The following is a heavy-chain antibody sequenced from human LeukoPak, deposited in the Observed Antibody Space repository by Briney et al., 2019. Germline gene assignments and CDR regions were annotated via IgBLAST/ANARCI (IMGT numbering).Heavy chain of an antibody. Sequence: SVKVSCKASGGTFSSYAISWVRQAPGQGLEWMGGIIPIFGTANYAQKFQGRVTVTADESTSTAYMELSSLRSEDTAVYYCASRIVVVPAAMAPKFDYWGQGTLVTVSS. CDR3: ASRIVVVPAAMAPKFDY. D-gene: IGHD2-2*01. CDR1: GGTFSSYA. V-gene: IGHV1-69*01. J-gene: IGHJ4*02. CDR2: IIPIFGTA.